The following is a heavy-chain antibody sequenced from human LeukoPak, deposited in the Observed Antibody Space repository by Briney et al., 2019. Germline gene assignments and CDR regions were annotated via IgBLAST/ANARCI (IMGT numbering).Heavy chain of an antibody. CDR1: GYTFTGYS. D-gene: IGHD1-7*01. CDR2: FNPKSGGT. V-gene: IGHV1-2*02. J-gene: IGHJ5*02. CDR3: EGMTGTTEWFYP. Sequence: ASVKVSCKASGYTFTGYSMHGVRRAPGHGLGGRGGFNPKSGGTNYPQTLPGRVTKTRYTSISTAYMELSRLRPDDPAVYDCEGMTGTTEWFYPWGEGNLVSVSS.